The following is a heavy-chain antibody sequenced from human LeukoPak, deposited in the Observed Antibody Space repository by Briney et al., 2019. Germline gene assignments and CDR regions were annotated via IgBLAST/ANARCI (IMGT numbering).Heavy chain of an antibody. Sequence: GGSLRLSCAASGFTFSNYTMHWVRQAPGKGLEWVAVISYDESTKYYTDSVKGRFSISRDNSKNTLYLQMNSLKAEDTAVYYCARGGAAAGTLYNYWGQGTLVTVSS. CDR1: GFTFSNYT. CDR2: ISYDESTK. V-gene: IGHV3-30*04. D-gene: IGHD6-13*01. J-gene: IGHJ4*02. CDR3: ARGGAAAGTLYNY.